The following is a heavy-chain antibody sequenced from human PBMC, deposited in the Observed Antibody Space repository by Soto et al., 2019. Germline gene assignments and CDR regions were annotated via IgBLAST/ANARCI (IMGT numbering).Heavy chain of an antibody. Sequence: QVQLQESGPGLVKPSQTLSLTCTVSGGSISSGDYYWSWIRQPPGKGLEWIGYIYYSGSTYYNPSLKSRVTISVDTSKNQSSLKLSSVTAADTAVYYCAREVGCSGGSCYSVDYGMDVWGQGTTVTVSS. V-gene: IGHV4-30-4*01. D-gene: IGHD2-15*01. J-gene: IGHJ6*02. CDR1: GGSISSGDYY. CDR2: IYYSGST. CDR3: AREVGCSGGSCYSVDYGMDV.